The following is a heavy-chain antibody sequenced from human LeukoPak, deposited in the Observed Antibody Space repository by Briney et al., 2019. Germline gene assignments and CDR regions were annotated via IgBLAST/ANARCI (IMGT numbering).Heavy chain of an antibody. J-gene: IGHJ3*02. CDR2: INHSGST. D-gene: IGHD4-17*01. V-gene: IGHV4-34*01. Sequence: SETLSLTCAVYGGSFSGYYWSWIRQPPGKGLEWIGGINHSGSTNYNPSLKSRVTISVDTSKNQFSLKLSSVTAADTAVYYCAREPVATTLYGDYTPDAFDIWGQGTMVTVSS. CDR1: GGSFSGYY. CDR3: AREPVATTLYGDYTPDAFDI.